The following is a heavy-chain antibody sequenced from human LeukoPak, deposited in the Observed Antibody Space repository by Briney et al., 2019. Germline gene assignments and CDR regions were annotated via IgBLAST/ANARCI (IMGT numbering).Heavy chain of an antibody. J-gene: IGHJ4*02. Sequence: GGSLRLSCRASASGDDFSSHSMNWVRQAPGKGLEGISYIHSSGNYIFDAASVKGRFTVSRDNARNSLYLQMNSLRVEDTAMYYCAREWNSRATFDYWGQGTLVTVSS. CDR1: ASGDDFSSHS. CDR3: AREWNSRATFDY. V-gene: IGHV3-21*05. CDR2: IHSSGNYI. D-gene: IGHD1-1*01.